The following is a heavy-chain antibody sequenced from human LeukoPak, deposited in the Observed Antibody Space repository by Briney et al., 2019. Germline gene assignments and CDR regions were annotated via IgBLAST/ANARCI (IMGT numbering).Heavy chain of an antibody. CDR1: VYTFTNYG. Sequence: ASVNVSCQASVYTFTNYGFSWVRQAPGQGLAWVGWISAYNGNTNYAQKLQGRVTMTTDTYTSTAYMELRSLRSDDTAVYYCARDPAIGYFDYWGQGTLVTVSS. J-gene: IGHJ4*02. V-gene: IGHV1-18*01. CDR2: ISAYNGNT. CDR3: ARDPAIGYFDY.